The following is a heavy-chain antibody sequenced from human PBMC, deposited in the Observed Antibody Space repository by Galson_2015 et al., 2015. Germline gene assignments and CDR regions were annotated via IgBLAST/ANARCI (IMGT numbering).Heavy chain of an antibody. V-gene: IGHV1-24*01. D-gene: IGHD6-19*01. CDR1: GYTLTDLS. CDR3: ATPGYSSGWLSNYYGMDV. CDR2: FDPEDGET. Sequence: SVKVSCKVSGYTLTDLSMHWVRQAPGKGLEWMGGFDPEDGETIYAQKFQGRVTMTEDTSTDTTYMELSSLRSEDTAVYYCATPGYSSGWLSNYYGMDVWGQGTTVTVSS. J-gene: IGHJ6*02.